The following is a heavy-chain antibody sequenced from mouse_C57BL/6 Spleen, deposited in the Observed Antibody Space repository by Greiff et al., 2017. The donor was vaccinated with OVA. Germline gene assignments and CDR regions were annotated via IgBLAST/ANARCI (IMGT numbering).Heavy chain of an antibody. CDR3: ARNYYDYDGGFAY. D-gene: IGHD2-4*01. Sequence: EVQLVESGGGLVKPGGSLKLSCAASGFTFSDYGMHWVRQAPEKGLEWVAYISSGSSTIYYADTVKGRFTISRDNAKNTLFLQMTSLRSEDTAMYYCARNYYDYDGGFAYWGQGTLVTVSA. J-gene: IGHJ3*01. CDR2: ISSGSSTI. V-gene: IGHV5-17*01. CDR1: GFTFSDYG.